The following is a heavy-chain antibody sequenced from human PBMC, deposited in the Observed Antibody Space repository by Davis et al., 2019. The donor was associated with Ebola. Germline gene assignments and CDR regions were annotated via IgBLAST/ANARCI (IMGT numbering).Heavy chain of an antibody. CDR2: FDPEDGET. J-gene: IGHJ5*02. D-gene: IGHD5-12*01. CDR1: GYTLTELS. CDR3: ATGKGFFSATRGWFDP. V-gene: IGHV1-24*01. Sequence: ASVKVSCKVSGYTLTELSMHWVRQAPGKGLEWMGGFDPEDGETIYAQKFQGRVTMTEDTSTDTAYMELSSLRSEDTAVYYCATGKGFFSATRGWFDPWGQGTLVTVSS.